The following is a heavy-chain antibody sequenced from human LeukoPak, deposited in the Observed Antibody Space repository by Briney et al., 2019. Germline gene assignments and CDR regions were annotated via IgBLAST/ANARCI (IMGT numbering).Heavy chain of an antibody. CDR1: GYTFTDYY. CDR2: INPNSGGT. J-gene: IGHJ4*02. CDR3: ARDGYCSSTSCSGVPKI. D-gene: IGHD2-2*03. V-gene: IGHV1-2*02. Sequence: ASVKVSCKASGYTFTDYYIHWVRQAPVQGLEWMGWINPNSGGTNYAQKFQGRVTMTRDTSITTAYVELSRLRSDDTAVYYCARDGYCSSTSCSGVPKIWGQGTLVTVSS.